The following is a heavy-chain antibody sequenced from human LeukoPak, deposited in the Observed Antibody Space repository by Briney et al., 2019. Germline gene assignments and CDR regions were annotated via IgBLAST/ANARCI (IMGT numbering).Heavy chain of an antibody. D-gene: IGHD3-9*01. CDR1: GYTFTSYY. CDR3: ARSLRYFDWLLSGSSWFDP. V-gene: IGHV1-46*01. Sequence: ASVKVSCKASGYTFTSYYMHWVRQAPGQGLEWMGIINPSGGSTSYAQKFQGRVTMTRDMSTSTVYMELSSLRSEDTAVYYCARSLRYFDWLLSGSSWFDPWGQGTLVTVSS. CDR2: INPSGGST. J-gene: IGHJ5*02.